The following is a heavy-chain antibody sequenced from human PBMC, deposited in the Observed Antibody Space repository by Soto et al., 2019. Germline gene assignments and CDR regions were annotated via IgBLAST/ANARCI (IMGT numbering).Heavy chain of an antibody. Sequence: EVQLVESGGGLVKPGGSLRLSCAASGFTFSNAWMSWVRQAPGKGMEWVGRIKSKTDGGTTDYAAPVKGRFTTSRDDSKNTLYLQMNSLKTEDTAVYYCTTDSRSSGWLYFDYWGQGTLVTVSS. CDR1: GFTFSNAW. D-gene: IGHD6-19*01. J-gene: IGHJ4*02. CDR2: IKSKTDGGTT. V-gene: IGHV3-15*01. CDR3: TTDSRSSGWLYFDY.